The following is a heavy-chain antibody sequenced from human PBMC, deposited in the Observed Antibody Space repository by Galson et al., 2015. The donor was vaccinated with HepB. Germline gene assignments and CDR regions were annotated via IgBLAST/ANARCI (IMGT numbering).Heavy chain of an antibody. Sequence: SLRLSCAASGFTFSSYAMSWVRQAPGKGLEWVSAISGSGGSTYYADSVKGRFTISRDNSKNTLYLQMNSLRAEDTAVYYCAKDWVVVPAATYFDYWGQGTLVTVSS. CDR3: AKDWVVVPAATYFDY. J-gene: IGHJ4*02. CDR2: ISGSGGST. CDR1: GFTFSSYA. V-gene: IGHV3-23*01. D-gene: IGHD2-2*01.